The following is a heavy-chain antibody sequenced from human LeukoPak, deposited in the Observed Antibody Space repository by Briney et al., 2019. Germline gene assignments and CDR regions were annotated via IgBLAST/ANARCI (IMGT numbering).Heavy chain of an antibody. J-gene: IGHJ5*02. CDR2: ISGSGGST. CDR1: GFTFSSYG. D-gene: IGHD3-22*01. Sequence: GGSLRLSCAASGFTFSSYGMSWVRQAPGKGLEWVSAISGSGGSTYYADSVKGRFTISRDNAKNSLYLQMNSLRAEDTAVYYCARNGGEYYDSSGYWYSNWFDLWGQGTLVTVSS. CDR3: ARNGGEYYDSSGYWYSNWFDL. V-gene: IGHV3-23*01.